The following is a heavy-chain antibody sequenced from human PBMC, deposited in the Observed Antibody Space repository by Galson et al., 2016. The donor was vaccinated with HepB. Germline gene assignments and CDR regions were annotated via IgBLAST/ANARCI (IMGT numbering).Heavy chain of an antibody. CDR2: IKQDGSQE. D-gene: IGHD2-15*01. CDR3: LADTYDFDL. Sequence: SLRLSCAASGFTISNLWMSWVRQAPGKGLEWVANIKQDGSQENYVDSVKGRFTISRDNAKNSMYLQMNSLRVEDTAVYCCLADTYDFDLWGQGTMVSVSS. V-gene: IGHV3-7*01. J-gene: IGHJ3*01. CDR1: GFTISNLW.